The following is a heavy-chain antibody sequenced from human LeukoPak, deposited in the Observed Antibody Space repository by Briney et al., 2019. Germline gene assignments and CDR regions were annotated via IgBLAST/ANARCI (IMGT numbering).Heavy chain of an antibody. J-gene: IGHJ4*01. CDR2: IKGDGSEK. D-gene: IGHD6-25*01. CDR1: GFTFSSYA. CDR3: ARDVAAFDY. V-gene: IGHV3-7*05. Sequence: PGGSLRFSCAASGFTFSSYAMSWVRQAPGKGLEWVANIKGDGSEKYYVDSVKGRFTISRDNANNSLFLQMNTLTAEDTAVYYCARDVAAFDYWGHGTLVTVSS.